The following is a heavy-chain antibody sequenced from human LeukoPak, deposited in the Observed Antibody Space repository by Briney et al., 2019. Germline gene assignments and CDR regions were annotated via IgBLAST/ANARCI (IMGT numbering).Heavy chain of an antibody. CDR2: IYYSGST. D-gene: IGHD6-13*01. CDR1: GASFSSSTYY. Sequence: SETLSLTCTVSGASFSSSTYYWGWIRQPPGKGLEWIGSIYYSGSTYYNPSLKSRVTMSVNTSKNQFSLKLSSVTAADTAVYYCARHAGGISATGTRPFDYWGKGTTVTVSS. V-gene: IGHV4-39*01. J-gene: IGHJ6*04. CDR3: ARHAGGISATGTRPFDY.